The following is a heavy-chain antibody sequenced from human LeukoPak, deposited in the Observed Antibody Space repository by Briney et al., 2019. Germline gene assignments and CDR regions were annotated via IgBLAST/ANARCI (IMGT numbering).Heavy chain of an antibody. J-gene: IGHJ4*02. CDR2: INAGNGNT. Sequence: RASVKVSCKASGYTFTSYAMHWVRQAPGQRLEWMGWINAGNGNTKYSQKFQGRVTMTEDTSTDTAYMELSSLRSEDTAVYYCATVSRDYYYDTSGYGSPFDYWGQGTLVTVSS. V-gene: IGHV1-3*01. CDR3: ATVSRDYYYDTSGYGSPFDY. CDR1: GYTFTSYA. D-gene: IGHD3-22*01.